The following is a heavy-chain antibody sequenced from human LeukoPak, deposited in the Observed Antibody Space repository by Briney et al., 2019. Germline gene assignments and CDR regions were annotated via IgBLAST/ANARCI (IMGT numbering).Heavy chain of an antibody. CDR1: GFTFSTYG. Sequence: PGRSLRLSCATSGFTFSTYGMHWVRQAPGKGLEWVSSITTTSSYIYYADSVKGRFTISRDNAKSSLFLQMNSLRAEDTGVYYCASDSSSSPAYYHYYMDAWGKGTTVTVSS. D-gene: IGHD6-13*01. V-gene: IGHV3-21*01. CDR3: ASDSSSSPAYYHYYMDA. CDR2: ITTTSSYI. J-gene: IGHJ6*03.